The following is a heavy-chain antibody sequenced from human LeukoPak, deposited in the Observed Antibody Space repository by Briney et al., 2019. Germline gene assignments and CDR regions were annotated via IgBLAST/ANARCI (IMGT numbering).Heavy chain of an antibody. V-gene: IGHV4-39*01. D-gene: IGHD5-18*01. CDR2: IYYSGST. Sequence: SPTLSLTCPVSCGSISSSSYYWGWIRQPPGNGLEWIGSIYYSGSTYYNPSLESRVTISVDTSKNQFSLKLSSVTAADTAVYYCARSRGYSYVRNFDYWGQGTLVTVSS. CDR3: ARSRGYSYVRNFDY. CDR1: CGSISSSSYY. J-gene: IGHJ4*02.